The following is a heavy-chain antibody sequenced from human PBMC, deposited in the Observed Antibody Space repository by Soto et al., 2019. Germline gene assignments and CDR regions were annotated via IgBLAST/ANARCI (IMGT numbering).Heavy chain of an antibody. CDR1: GFTVVDYV. CDR2: INWNGGST. J-gene: IGHJ3*02. CDR3: ARDRPKLTTIHAFDI. Sequence: EVQRVESGGGVVRPGGSLRISCAPSGFTVVDYVMSWVLKAPGKWLEGDSVINWNGGSTGYADSVKGRVTISRDNAKLSLYLQMNSLRAEDTALYYCARDRPKLTTIHAFDIWGQGTMFAVSS. V-gene: IGHV3-20*04. D-gene: IGHD4-17*01.